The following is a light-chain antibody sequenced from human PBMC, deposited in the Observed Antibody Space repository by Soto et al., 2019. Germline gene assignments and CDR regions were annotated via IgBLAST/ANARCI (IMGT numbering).Light chain of an antibody. V-gene: IGKV1-39*01. CDR2: AAS. Sequence: DIQVTQSPSSLSASVGDRVTITCRASQYINNYLNWYQQKPGKAPKLLIYAASSLQSGVPSRFSGSGSGTDFTLTISSLQPEDFATYYCQQSFSTLWTFGQGTKVDIK. J-gene: IGKJ1*01. CDR1: QYINNY. CDR3: QQSFSTLWT.